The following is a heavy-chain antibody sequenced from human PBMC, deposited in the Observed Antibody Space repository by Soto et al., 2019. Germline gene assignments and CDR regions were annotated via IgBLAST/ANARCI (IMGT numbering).Heavy chain of an antibody. CDR2: INPSGGST. Sequence: ASVKVSCKASGYTFTSYYMHWVRQAPGQGLEWMGIINPSGGSTSYAQKFQGRVTMARDTSTSTAYMELRSLRSDDTAVYYCARDPGTMVRGVFHFDIWGQGTMVTVSS. CDR1: GYTFTSYY. J-gene: IGHJ3*02. V-gene: IGHV1-46*01. D-gene: IGHD3-10*01. CDR3: ARDPGTMVRGVFHFDI.